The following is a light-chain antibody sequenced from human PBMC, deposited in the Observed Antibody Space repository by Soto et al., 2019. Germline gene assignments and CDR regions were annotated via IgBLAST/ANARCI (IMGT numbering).Light chain of an antibody. V-gene: IGKV1-5*01. CDR1: QSISKW. CDR2: DAS. CDR3: HHYDSYPYT. Sequence: DILMTQSPSILSASVGDTVTITCRASQSISKWVAWYQQRAGKAPTALIFDASNSEKGVPSRFSGSGSGTEFTLIISGLQPEDFETYYCHHYDSYPYTFGQGT. J-gene: IGKJ2*01.